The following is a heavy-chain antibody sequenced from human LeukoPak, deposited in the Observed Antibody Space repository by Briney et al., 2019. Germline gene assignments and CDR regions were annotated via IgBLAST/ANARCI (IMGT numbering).Heavy chain of an antibody. CDR1: GYTFTSYY. CDR2: INPSGGST. D-gene: IGHD3-10*01. CDR3: ASLALGYYYGSGSYYNGA. V-gene: IGHV1-46*01. Sequence: ASVKVSCKASGYTFTSYYMHWVRQAPGQGLEWMGIINPSGGSTSYAQKFQGRVTMTRDTSTSTVYMELSSLRSEDTAVYYCASLALGYYYGSGSYYNGAWGQGTLVTVSS. J-gene: IGHJ4*02.